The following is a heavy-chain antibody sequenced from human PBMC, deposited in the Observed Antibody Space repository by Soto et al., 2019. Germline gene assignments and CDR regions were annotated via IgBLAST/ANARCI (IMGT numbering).Heavy chain of an antibody. CDR1: GYNFATYW. V-gene: IGHV5-51*01. Sequence: GESLKISCKGSGYNFATYWIAWVRQMPGKGLEYMGIIYPGDSDTRYSPSFQGQVTFSADKSISTAYLQWSSLKASDTAMYYCARHGFYGDYASNYYDPWGQGTLVTVSS. CDR3: ARHGFYGDYASNYYDP. J-gene: IGHJ5*02. CDR2: IYPGDSDT. D-gene: IGHD4-17*01.